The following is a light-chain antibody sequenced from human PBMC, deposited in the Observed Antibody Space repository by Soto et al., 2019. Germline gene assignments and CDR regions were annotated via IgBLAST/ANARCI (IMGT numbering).Light chain of an antibody. Sequence: DIQMTQTPSSLSASVGDRVTLSCRASQGISNYLAWYQQKPGTVPKLLIYAASTLQSGVPSRFSGSGSGTDLTLTISSLQAEDVATYYCQKYNSAPWTFGQGTKVEIK. CDR2: AAS. CDR3: QKYNSAPWT. J-gene: IGKJ1*01. CDR1: QGISNY. V-gene: IGKV1-27*01.